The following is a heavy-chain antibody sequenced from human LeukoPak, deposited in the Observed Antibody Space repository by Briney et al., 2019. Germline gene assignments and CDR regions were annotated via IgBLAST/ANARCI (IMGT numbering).Heavy chain of an antibody. D-gene: IGHD4-17*01. CDR1: GYSISSGYY. CDR3: ARESTVTTNFDY. Sequence: SETLSLTCTVSGYSISSGYYWGWIRQPPGKGLEWIGSIYHSGSTCYNPSLKSRVTISVDTSKNQFSLKLSSVTAADTAVYYCARESTVTTNFDYWGQGTLVTVSS. J-gene: IGHJ4*02. V-gene: IGHV4-38-2*02. CDR2: IYHSGST.